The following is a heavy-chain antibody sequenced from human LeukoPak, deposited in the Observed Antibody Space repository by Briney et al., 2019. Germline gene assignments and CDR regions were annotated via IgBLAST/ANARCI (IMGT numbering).Heavy chain of an antibody. J-gene: IGHJ4*02. CDR1: GGSISSYY. CDR2: IYTSGST. CDR3: AREDGSYSRYFDY. V-gene: IGHV4-4*09. D-gene: IGHD1-26*01. Sequence: SETLSLTCTVSGGSISSYYWSWIRQPPGKGLEWIGYIYTSGSTNYNPSLKSRVTISVDTSKNQFSLKLSSVTAADTAVYYCAREDGSYSRYFDYWGQGALVTVS.